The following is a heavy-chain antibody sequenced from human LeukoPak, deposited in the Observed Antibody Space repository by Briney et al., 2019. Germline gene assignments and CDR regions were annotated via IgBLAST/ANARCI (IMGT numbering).Heavy chain of an antibody. CDR1: GFTFSNHW. CDR2: INNDGSST. CDR3: ARGSYYGDYGFSWFDP. J-gene: IGHJ5*02. D-gene: IGHD4-17*01. Sequence: PGGSLRLSCAASGFTFSNHWMHWVRQAPGKGLVWVSRINNDGSSTVYVDSVKGRFTISRENAKNSLYLQMNSLRAGDTAVYYCARGSYYGDYGFSWFDPWGQGTLVTVSS. V-gene: IGHV3-74*01.